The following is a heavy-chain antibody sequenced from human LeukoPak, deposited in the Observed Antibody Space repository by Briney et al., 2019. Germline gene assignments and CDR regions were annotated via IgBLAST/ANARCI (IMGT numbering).Heavy chain of an antibody. CDR1: GGSISSSSYY. J-gene: IGHJ6*03. D-gene: IGHD4-17*01. CDR3: ARILHDSGSYYMDV. Sequence: PSETLSLTCTVSGGSISSSSYYWGWIRQPPGKGLEWIGSIYYSGSTYYNPSLKSRVTISVDTSKNQFSLKLSSVTAADTAVYYCARILHDSGSYYMDVWGKGTTVTVSS. CDR2: IYYSGST. V-gene: IGHV4-39*07.